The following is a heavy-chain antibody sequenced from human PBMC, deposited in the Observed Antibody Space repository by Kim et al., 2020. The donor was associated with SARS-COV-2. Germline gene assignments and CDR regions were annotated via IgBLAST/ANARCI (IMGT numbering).Heavy chain of an antibody. CDR3: AGVGIGGYYYDSSGSFDY. Sequence: SVKVSCKASGGTFSSYAISWVRQAPGQGLEWMGGIIPIFGTANYAQKFQGRVTITADESTSTAYMELSSLRSEDTAVYYCAGVGIGGYYYDSSGSFDYWGQGPLVTVSS. CDR2: IIPIFGTA. CDR1: GGTFSSYA. J-gene: IGHJ4*02. V-gene: IGHV1-69*13. D-gene: IGHD3-22*01.